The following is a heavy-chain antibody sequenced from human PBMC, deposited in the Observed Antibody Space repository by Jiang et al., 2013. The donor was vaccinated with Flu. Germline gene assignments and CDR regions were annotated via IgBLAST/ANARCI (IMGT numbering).Heavy chain of an antibody. CDR3: ATLRGSTYDTFLMDV. J-gene: IGHJ4*02. CDR2: IWHDGSNR. Sequence: VESGGGVVQPGGSLRLSCAASGFDFNYYAMHWVRQAPGKGLEWVARIWHDGSNRYYADSVKGRFTVSRDNSKSTLYLQMNSLRAEDTALYYCATLRGSTYDTFLMDVWGQGTQVSVSS. D-gene: IGHD3-9*01. CDR1: GFDFNYYA. V-gene: IGHV3-30*02.